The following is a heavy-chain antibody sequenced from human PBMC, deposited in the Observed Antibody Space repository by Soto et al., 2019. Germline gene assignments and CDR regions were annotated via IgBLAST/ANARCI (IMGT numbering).Heavy chain of an antibody. D-gene: IGHD1-26*01. CDR3: ARIAKQGARLDF. J-gene: IGHJ4*02. V-gene: IGHV4-31*03. Sequence: QVQLQESGPGLVKPSQTLSLTCTVSGYSISSGGYYWSWIRQHPGKGLEWIGYIDYRGSTYYNPSLKSRVTMSLDTSKSQFPLTLSSVTAADAAMFYCARIAKQGARLDFWGQGTLVTVSS. CDR1: GYSISSGGYY. CDR2: IDYRGST.